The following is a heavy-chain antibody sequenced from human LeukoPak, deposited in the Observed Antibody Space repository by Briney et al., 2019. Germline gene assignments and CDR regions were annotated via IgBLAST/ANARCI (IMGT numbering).Heavy chain of an antibody. CDR3: ARDGGNFDVDY. CDR2: IYTSGST. V-gene: IGHV4-61*02. Sequence: SETLSLTCTVSGGSISSGSYYWSWIRQPAGKGLEWIGRIYTSGSTNYNPSLKSRVTISVDTSKNQFSLKLSSVTAADTAVYYCARDGGNFDVDYWGQGTLVTVSS. CDR1: GGSISSGSYY. J-gene: IGHJ4*02. D-gene: IGHD3-9*01.